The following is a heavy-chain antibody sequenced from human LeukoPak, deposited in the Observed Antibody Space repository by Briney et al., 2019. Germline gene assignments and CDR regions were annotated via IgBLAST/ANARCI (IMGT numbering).Heavy chain of an antibody. CDR1: GFTLSSYA. J-gene: IGHJ4*02. Sequence: PGGSLRLSCAASGFTLSSYAMSWVRQAPGKGLEWVSLISGNAGSTYYADSVKGRFTISRDNSKNTLYLQMNSLRAEDTAVYYCATDRDSSGWYFDYWGQGTLVTVSS. CDR3: ATDRDSSGWYFDY. D-gene: IGHD6-19*01. V-gene: IGHV3-23*01. CDR2: ISGNAGST.